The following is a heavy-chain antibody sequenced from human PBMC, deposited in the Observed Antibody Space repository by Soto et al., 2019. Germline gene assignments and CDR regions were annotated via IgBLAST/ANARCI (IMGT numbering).Heavy chain of an antibody. J-gene: IGHJ6*02. V-gene: IGHV3-30*18. CDR3: AKHVADGSGPLYYYYGMDV. CDR2: ISYDGSNK. Sequence: GGSLRLSCAASGFTFSRYGMHWVRQAPGKGLEWVAVISYDGSNKYYADSVKGRFTISRDNSKNTLYLQMNSLRAEDTAVYYCAKHVADGSGPLYYYYGMDVWGQGTTVIVSS. D-gene: IGHD6-19*01. CDR1: GFTFSRYG.